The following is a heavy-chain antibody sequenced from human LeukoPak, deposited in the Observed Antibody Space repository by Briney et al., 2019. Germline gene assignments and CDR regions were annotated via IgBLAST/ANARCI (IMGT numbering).Heavy chain of an antibody. D-gene: IGHD5-18*01. CDR2: ISGSCGST. CDR3: AKVGSPRADTADFDY. J-gene: IGHJ4*02. CDR1: GFTFSSYA. V-gene: IGHV3-23*01. Sequence: PGGSLRLSCAASGFTFSSYAMSWLRQAPGKGLEWVSAISGSCGSTYYADSVKGRLTIYRDNSKNTLYLQMNSLRAEDTAVYYCAKVGSPRADTADFDYWGQGTLVTVSS.